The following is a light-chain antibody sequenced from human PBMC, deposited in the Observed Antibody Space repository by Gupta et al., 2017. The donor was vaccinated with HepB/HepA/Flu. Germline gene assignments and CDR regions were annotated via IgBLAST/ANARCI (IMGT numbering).Light chain of an antibody. Sequence: EIVLTQSPGTLSLSPGERVSLTCTASHSISSSYVAWYQQRPGQAPRLLIYGASTRATGIPDRFSASGSGTDFTLTISGLEPEDSAVYYCQQCSSSSLTFGGGTTVEI. V-gene: IGKV3-20*01. J-gene: IGKJ4*01. CDR2: GAS. CDR1: HSISSSY. CDR3: QQCSSSSLT.